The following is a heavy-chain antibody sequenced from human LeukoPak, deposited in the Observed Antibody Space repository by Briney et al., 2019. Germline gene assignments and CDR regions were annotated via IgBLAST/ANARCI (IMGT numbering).Heavy chain of an antibody. J-gene: IGHJ1*01. CDR2: INHSGST. CDR3: ARGAVAGAEYFQH. D-gene: IGHD6-19*01. V-gene: IGHV4-34*01. CDR1: GGSFSGYY. Sequence: SETLSLTCAVYGGSFSGYYWSWIRQPPGKGLEWIGEINHSGSTNYNPSLKSRVTISVDTSKNQFSLRLSPVTAADTAVYYCARGAVAGAEYFQHWGQGTLVTVSS.